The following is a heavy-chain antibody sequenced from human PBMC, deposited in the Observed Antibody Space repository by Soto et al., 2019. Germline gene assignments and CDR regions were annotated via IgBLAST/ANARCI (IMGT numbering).Heavy chain of an antibody. D-gene: IGHD3-3*01. J-gene: IGHJ6*02. Sequence: SETLSLTCTVYGGSTSSYYWSWIRQPPGKGLEWIGYIYYSGSTNYNPSLKSRVTISVDTSKNQFSLKLSSVTAADTAVYYCARVPFGITIFGVVPGGYYGMDVWGQGTTVTVSS. CDR2: IYYSGST. CDR1: GGSTSSYY. V-gene: IGHV4-59*01. CDR3: ARVPFGITIFGVVPGGYYGMDV.